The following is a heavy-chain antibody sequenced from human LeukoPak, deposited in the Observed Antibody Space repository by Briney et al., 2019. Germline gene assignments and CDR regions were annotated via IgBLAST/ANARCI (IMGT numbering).Heavy chain of an antibody. D-gene: IGHD4-23*01. V-gene: IGHV1-2*02. CDR2: INPNSRGT. Sequence: LESIGWINPNSRGTNYAQKFQGRLTMTRDTSISTAYMELSRLRSDDMAVYYCARDYGGFYYWGQGTLVTVSS. J-gene: IGHJ4*02. CDR3: ARDYGGFYY.